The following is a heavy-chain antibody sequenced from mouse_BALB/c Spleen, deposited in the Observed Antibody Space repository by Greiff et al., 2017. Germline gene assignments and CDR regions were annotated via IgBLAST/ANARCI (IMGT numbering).Heavy chain of an antibody. CDR2: IWTGGGT. J-gene: IGHJ4*01. Sequence: VKLMESGPGLVAPSQSLSITCTVSGFSLTSYDISWIRQPPGKGLEWLGVIWTGGGTNYNSAFMSRLSISKDNSKSQVFLKMNSLQTDDTAIYYCVRDTTTVVARAMDYWGQGTSVTVSS. D-gene: IGHD1-1*01. CDR1: GFSLTSYD. CDR3: VRDTTTVVARAMDY. V-gene: IGHV2-9-2*01.